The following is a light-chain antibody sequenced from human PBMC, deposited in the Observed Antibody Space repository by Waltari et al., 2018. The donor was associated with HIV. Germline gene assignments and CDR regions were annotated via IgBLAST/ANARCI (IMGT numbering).Light chain of an antibody. J-gene: IGLJ3*02. CDR2: GNS. V-gene: IGLV1-40*01. Sequence: QSVLTQPPSVSGAPGQRVTISCTGSSSNIGAGYDVHWYQQLPGTAPKLLIYGNSKRPSGGPDRVSGSKSGTSASLAITGRQAEDEADYYCQSYDSSLSGWVFGGGTKLTVL. CDR3: QSYDSSLSGWV. CDR1: SSNIGAGYD.